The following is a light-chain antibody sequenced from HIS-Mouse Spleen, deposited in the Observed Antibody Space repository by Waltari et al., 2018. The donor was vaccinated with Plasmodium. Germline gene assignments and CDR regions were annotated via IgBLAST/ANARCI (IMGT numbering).Light chain of an antibody. CDR3: SSYAGSNNLV. CDR1: SSDVGGYNY. J-gene: IGLJ2*01. Sequence: QSALTQPPSASGSPGQSVTFSCTGTSSDVGGYNYVSWYQQHPGKAPKLMIYEVSKRHSGGPERFSGSKSGNTASLTVSGLQAEDEADYYCSSYAGSNNLVFGGGTKLTVL. CDR2: EVS. V-gene: IGLV2-8*01.